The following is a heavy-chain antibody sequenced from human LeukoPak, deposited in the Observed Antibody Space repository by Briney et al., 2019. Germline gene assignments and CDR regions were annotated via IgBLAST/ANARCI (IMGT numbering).Heavy chain of an antibody. Sequence: PGGSLRLSCAAAGFTFSSYAMSWVRQAPGKGLEWVSANSGSGGSTYYADSVKGRFTISRDNSKNTLYLQMNSLRAEDTAVYYCAKGVAGAPKVLDYWGQGTLVTVSS. J-gene: IGHJ4*02. D-gene: IGHD6-19*01. V-gene: IGHV3-23*01. CDR3: AKGVAGAPKVLDY. CDR2: NSGSGGST. CDR1: GFTFSSYA.